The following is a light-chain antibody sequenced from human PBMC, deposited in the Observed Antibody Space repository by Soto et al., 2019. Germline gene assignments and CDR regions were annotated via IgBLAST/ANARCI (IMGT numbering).Light chain of an antibody. Sequence: DLPMTQSPSSPSAPEGDKVPITRPASQSISRNLNWYQQKPGKAPKLLMFGASTLQSGVPSRFSGSGSGTDFTLTITSLQPEDFATYYCQQSYNTPRTFGQGTKVDIK. CDR1: QSISRN. J-gene: IGKJ1*01. V-gene: IGKV1-39*01. CDR3: QQSYNTPRT. CDR2: GAS.